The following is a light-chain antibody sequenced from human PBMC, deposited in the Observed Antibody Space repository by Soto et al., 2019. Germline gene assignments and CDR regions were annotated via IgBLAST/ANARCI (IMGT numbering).Light chain of an antibody. V-gene: IGLV2-23*02. CDR3: CSYAGSGTPYV. CDR1: TSDVGTYNL. Sequence: QSVLTQPASLSGAPGQSITISCTGTTSDVGTYNLVSWYQQHPGKAPKLLIYEVSKRPSGVSDRFSASKSGNTASLTISGLQAEDEADYYCCSYAGSGTPYVFGTGTKVTVL. CDR2: EVS. J-gene: IGLJ1*01.